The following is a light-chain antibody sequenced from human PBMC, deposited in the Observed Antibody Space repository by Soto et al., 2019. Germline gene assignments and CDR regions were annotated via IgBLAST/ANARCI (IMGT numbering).Light chain of an antibody. CDR2: EDN. Sequence: QSALTQPASVSGSPGQSITISCTGTSSDVGLYNLVSWYQQHPGKAPKLMIYEDNKRPSGVSNRFSGSKSGNTASLTISGLQAEDEADYYCCSYAGSSTWVFGGGTKLTVL. V-gene: IGLV2-23*01. CDR3: CSYAGSSTWV. J-gene: IGLJ3*02. CDR1: SSDVGLYNL.